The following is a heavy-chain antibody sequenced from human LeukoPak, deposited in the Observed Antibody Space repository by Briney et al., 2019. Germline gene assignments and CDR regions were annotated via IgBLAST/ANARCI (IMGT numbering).Heavy chain of an antibody. CDR3: ARGLHYYDSSGYSGY. V-gene: IGHV3-21*01. CDR1: GFTFSSCS. CDR2: ISSSSSYI. Sequence: PGGSLRLSCAASGFTFSSCSMNWVRQAPGKGLEWVSSISSSSSYIYYADSVKGRFTISRDNAKNSLYLQMNSLRAEDTAVYYCARGLHYYDSSGYSGYWGQGTLVTVSS. D-gene: IGHD3-22*01. J-gene: IGHJ4*02.